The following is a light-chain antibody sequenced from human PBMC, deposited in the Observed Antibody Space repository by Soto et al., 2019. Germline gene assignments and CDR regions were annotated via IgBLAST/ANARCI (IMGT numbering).Light chain of an antibody. Sequence: AIQMTQSPSSLSASVGDRVTITCRASQGIRADLAWYQQKQGKAPKLLIYAASNLQSGVPSRFSGSGSGTDFTLIISSLQPEDFATYYCPQDYDYPYTFGQGTKLEIK. J-gene: IGKJ2*01. V-gene: IGKV1-6*01. CDR2: AAS. CDR1: QGIRAD. CDR3: PQDYDYPYT.